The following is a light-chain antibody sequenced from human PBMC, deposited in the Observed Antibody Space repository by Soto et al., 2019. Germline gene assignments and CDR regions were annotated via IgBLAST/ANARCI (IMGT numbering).Light chain of an antibody. Sequence: SVLTQPASVSGSPGQSITISCTGTSSDVGAYNYVSWYQQHPAKVPKLMIYDVSNRPSGVSDRFSGSKSGNTASLTISGLQAEDEADYYCYSYTTSSTYVFGPGTKDTDL. CDR3: YSYTTSSTYV. CDR1: SSDVGAYNY. V-gene: IGLV2-14*01. J-gene: IGLJ1*01. CDR2: DVS.